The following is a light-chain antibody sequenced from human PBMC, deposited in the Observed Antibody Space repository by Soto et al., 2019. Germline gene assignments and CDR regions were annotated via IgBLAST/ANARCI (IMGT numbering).Light chain of an antibody. V-gene: IGLV2-14*03. J-gene: IGLJ1*01. CDR1: GSDVGGYNF. CDR3: SSYRRGSTPYV. Sequence: QSALTQPASVSGSPGQSITISCTGTGSDVGGYNFVSWYKQHPGQAPKLMIYDVSNRPSGVSDRFSGSKSGNTASLTISGLQAEDEGDDYCSSYRRGSTPYVFGTGTQLTVL. CDR2: DVS.